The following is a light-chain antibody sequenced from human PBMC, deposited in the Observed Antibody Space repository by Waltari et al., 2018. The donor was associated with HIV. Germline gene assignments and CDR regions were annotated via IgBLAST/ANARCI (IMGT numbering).Light chain of an antibody. V-gene: IGLV1-47*01. J-gene: IGLJ3*02. Sequence: QSVLTQPRSAAGTPEQRVAISCSGGRTNHGSKHSYLYQQLPGTAPKLLMYRNNQRPSGVPDRFSGSKSGTSASLAISGLRSEDEADYFCATWDDSLSGWVFGGGTNLTVL. CDR2: RNN. CDR3: ATWDDSLSGWV. CDR1: RTNHGSKH.